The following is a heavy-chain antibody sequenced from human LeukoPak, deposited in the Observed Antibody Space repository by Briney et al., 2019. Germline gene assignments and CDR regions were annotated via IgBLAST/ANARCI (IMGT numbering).Heavy chain of an antibody. J-gene: IGHJ3*02. Sequence: ASVKVSCKASGYTFTSYGISWVRQAPGQGLEWMGWISAYNGNTNYAQKLQGRVTMTTDTSTSTAYMELRSLRSDDTAVYYCARETYYDILTGHGAFDIWGQGTMVTVSS. CDR1: GYTFTSYG. D-gene: IGHD3-9*01. V-gene: IGHV1-18*01. CDR3: ARETYYDILTGHGAFDI. CDR2: ISAYNGNT.